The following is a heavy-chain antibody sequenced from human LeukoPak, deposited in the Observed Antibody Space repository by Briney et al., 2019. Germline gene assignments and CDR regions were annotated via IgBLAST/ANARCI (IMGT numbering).Heavy chain of an antibody. Sequence: GGSLRLSCAASGFTVSSNYMSWVRQAPGKGLEWVSVIYSGGSTYYADSVKGRFTISRDNSKNTLYLQMNSLRAEDTAVYYCAKDPYDFWSGYSRDYYFDYWGQGTLVTVSS. CDR1: GFTVSSNY. J-gene: IGHJ4*02. CDR3: AKDPYDFWSGYSRDYYFDY. V-gene: IGHV3-53*01. CDR2: IYSGGST. D-gene: IGHD3-3*01.